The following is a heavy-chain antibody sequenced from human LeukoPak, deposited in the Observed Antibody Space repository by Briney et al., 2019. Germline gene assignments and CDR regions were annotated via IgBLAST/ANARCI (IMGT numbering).Heavy chain of an antibody. CDR2: ISGSGGST. J-gene: IGHJ4*02. Sequence: GGSLRLSCAASGFTFSSYAMSWVRQAPGKGLEWVSAISGSGGSTYYADSVKGRFTISRDNSKNTLYLQMNSLRAEDTAVYYCAKEDGDYDFWSGYYPDYWGQGTLVTVSS. V-gene: IGHV3-23*01. CDR3: AKEDGDYDFWSGYYPDY. CDR1: GFTFSSYA. D-gene: IGHD3-3*01.